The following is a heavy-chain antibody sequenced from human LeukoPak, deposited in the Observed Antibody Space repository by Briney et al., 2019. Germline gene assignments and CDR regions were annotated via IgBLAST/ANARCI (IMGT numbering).Heavy chain of an antibody. CDR2: IYHSGST. CDR1: GGSFSGYY. J-gene: IGHJ4*02. D-gene: IGHD3-22*01. Sequence: SETLSLTCAVYGGSFSGYYWSWIRQPPGKGLEWIGEIYHSGSTNYNPSLKSRVTISVDKSKNQFSLKLSSVTAADTAVYYCASNGWGYYDSSGYYREPFDYWGQGTLVTVSS. CDR3: ASNGWGYYDSSGYYREPFDY. V-gene: IGHV4-34*01.